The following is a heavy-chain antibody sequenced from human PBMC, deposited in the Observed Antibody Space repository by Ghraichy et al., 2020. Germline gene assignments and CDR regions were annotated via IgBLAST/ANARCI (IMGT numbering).Heavy chain of an antibody. CDR1: GFTFSSYG. Sequence: GGSLRLSCAASGFTFSSYGMHWVRQAPGKGLEWVAVIWYDGSNKYYADSVKGRFTISRDNSKNTLYMQMNSLRAEDTAVYYCARDRELSSDGVDWFDPWGQGTLVTVSS. V-gene: IGHV3-33*01. CDR3: ARDRELSSDGVDWFDP. D-gene: IGHD1-26*01. CDR2: IWYDGSNK. J-gene: IGHJ5*02.